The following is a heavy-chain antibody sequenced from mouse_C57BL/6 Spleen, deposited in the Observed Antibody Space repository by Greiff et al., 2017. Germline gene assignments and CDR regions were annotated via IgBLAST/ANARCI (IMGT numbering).Heavy chain of an antibody. V-gene: IGHV6-6*01. CDR3: TKNSNYWYFDV. D-gene: IGHD2-5*01. CDR2: IRNKANNHAT. J-gene: IGHJ1*03. CDR1: GFTFSDAW. Sequence: EVNLVESGGGLVQPGGSMKLSCAASGFTFSDAWMDWVRQSPEKGLEWVAEIRNKANNHATYYAESVKGRFTISRDDSKSSVYLQKNSLRAEDTGIYYCTKNSNYWYFDVWGTGTTVTVSS.